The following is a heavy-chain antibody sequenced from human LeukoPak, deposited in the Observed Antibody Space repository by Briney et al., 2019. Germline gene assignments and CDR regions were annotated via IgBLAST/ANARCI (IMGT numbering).Heavy chain of an antibody. CDR2: IRSKANSYAT. Sequence: QPGGPWRLSCAASGFTFRGSAIHLVRQASGKGLEWVGRIRSKANSYATAYAASVKGRFTISRDDSKNTAYLQMNSLKTEDTAVYYCTSPVQKGIWGQGTLVTVSS. D-gene: IGHD3-3*02. J-gene: IGHJ4*02. CDR1: GFTFRGSA. V-gene: IGHV3-73*01. CDR3: TSPVQKGI.